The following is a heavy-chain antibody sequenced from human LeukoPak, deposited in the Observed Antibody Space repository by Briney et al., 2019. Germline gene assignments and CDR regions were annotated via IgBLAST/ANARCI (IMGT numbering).Heavy chain of an antibody. V-gene: IGHV3-23*01. CDR3: AKGSLGSWYYFDY. Sequence: RVSQDPSKGPEWVSTFSRSGPDTYYADSVKGRFTIFRDNSKNTLYLQMNSLRAEDTAVYYCAKGSLGSWYYFDYWGQGTLVTVSS. CDR2: FSRSGPDT. J-gene: IGHJ4*02. D-gene: IGHD6-13*01.